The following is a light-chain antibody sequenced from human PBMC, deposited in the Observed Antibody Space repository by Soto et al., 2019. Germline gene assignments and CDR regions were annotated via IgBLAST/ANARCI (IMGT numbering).Light chain of an antibody. V-gene: IGLV2-14*03. CDR3: SSYTTSNTRQIV. CDR1: SSDVGGYNY. CDR2: DVS. Sequence: QSALTQPASVSGSPGQSITISCTGTSSDVGGYNYVSWYQHHPGKAPKLMIYDVSNRPSGVSNRFSGSKSGNTASLTISVFQLEDEADYYCSSYTTSNTRQIVFGTGTKVTVL. J-gene: IGLJ1*01.